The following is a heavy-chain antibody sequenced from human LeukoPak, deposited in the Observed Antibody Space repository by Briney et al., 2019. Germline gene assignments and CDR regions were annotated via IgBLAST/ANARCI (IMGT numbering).Heavy chain of an antibody. Sequence: PGGSLRLSCAASGFTFSSYSMNWVRQAPGKGLEWVSSISSSSSYIYYADSVKGRFTISRDNAKNSLYLQMNSLRAEDTAVCYCAREKARLWFDPWGQGTLVTVSS. CDR2: ISSSSSYI. CDR1: GFTFSSYS. D-gene: IGHD5-12*01. J-gene: IGHJ5*02. V-gene: IGHV3-21*01. CDR3: AREKARLWFDP.